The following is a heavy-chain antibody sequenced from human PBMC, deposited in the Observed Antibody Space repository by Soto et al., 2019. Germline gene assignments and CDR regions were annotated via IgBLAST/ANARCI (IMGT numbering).Heavy chain of an antibody. Sequence: EMQILQSGGGLEQPGGSLRLSCAASGFTFSNYAMSWIRQAPGKGLEWVSTIRETGNTYYADSMRGRFATSRDNSENTLYLQMSSLRAEDTAVYYCAKQQMGVIRALDYWGQGTLVTVSS. V-gene: IGHV3-23*01. CDR1: GFTFSNYA. J-gene: IGHJ4*02. D-gene: IGHD1-26*01. CDR2: IRETGNT. CDR3: AKQQMGVIRALDY.